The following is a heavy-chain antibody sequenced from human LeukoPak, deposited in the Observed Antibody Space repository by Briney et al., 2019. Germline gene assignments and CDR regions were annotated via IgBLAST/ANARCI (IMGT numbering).Heavy chain of an antibody. D-gene: IGHD3-22*01. J-gene: IGHJ4*02. CDR3: ARDRQYYDSSGYYSKDPEGY. CDR2: ISSSSSYI. Sequence: GGSLRLSCAASGFTFSSYSMNWVRQAPGKGLEWVSSISSSSSYIYYADSVKGRFTISRGNAKNSLYLQMNSLRAEDTAVYYCARDRQYYDSSGYYSKDPEGYWGQGTLVTVSS. CDR1: GFTFSSYS. V-gene: IGHV3-21*01.